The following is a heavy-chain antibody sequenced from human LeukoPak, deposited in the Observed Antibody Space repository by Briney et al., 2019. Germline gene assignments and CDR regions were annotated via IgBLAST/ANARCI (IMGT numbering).Heavy chain of an antibody. J-gene: IGHJ6*04. Sequence: GGSLRLSCAVSGFTFSSYWMHWVRQAPGKGLVWVSRINSDGSDTSYADSVEGRFTTSRDDAKNTLYLQMHSLRAEDTAVYYCARGVVFSGVPPTIAGYYYGLDVWGKGTTVTVSS. CDR2: INSDGSDT. V-gene: IGHV3-74*01. CDR1: GFTFSSYW. CDR3: ARGVVFSGVPPTIAGYYYGLDV. D-gene: IGHD2-2*01.